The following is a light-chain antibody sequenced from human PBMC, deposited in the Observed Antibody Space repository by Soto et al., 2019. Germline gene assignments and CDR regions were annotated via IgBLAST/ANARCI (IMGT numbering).Light chain of an antibody. CDR2: YDD. CDR1: SSNIGNNA. CDR3: AA. V-gene: IGLV1-36*01. J-gene: IGLJ2*01. Sequence: QSVLTQPPSVSEAPRQRVTMSCSGSSSNIGNNAVNWYQQLPGKAPKLLIYYDDLLPSGVSDRFSGSKSGTSVSLAISGLQSEDEADYYCAAFGGGTKSPS.